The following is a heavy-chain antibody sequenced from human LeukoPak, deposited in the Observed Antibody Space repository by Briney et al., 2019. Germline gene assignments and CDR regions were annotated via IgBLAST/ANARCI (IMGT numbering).Heavy chain of an antibody. D-gene: IGHD3-10*01. CDR1: GYTFTGYY. V-gene: IGHV1-2*02. CDR2: INPNSGGT. CDR3: AREENYYGSGSYYNQNDY. Sequence: ASVKVSCKASGYTFTGYYMHWVRQAPGQGLEWMGWINPNSGGTNYAQKFQGRVTMTRDTSISTAYMELSRLRSDDTAVYYCAREENYYGSGSYYNQNDYWGHGTLVTVSA. J-gene: IGHJ4*01.